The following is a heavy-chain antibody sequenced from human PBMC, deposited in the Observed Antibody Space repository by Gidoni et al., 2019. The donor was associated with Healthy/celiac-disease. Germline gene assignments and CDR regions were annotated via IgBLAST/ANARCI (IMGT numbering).Heavy chain of an antibody. CDR3: ARDLTGTYDY. CDR1: GYTFTSYA. J-gene: IGHJ4*02. Sequence: QVQLVQSGAEVKKPGASVKVSCKASGYTFTSYAMHWVRQAPGQRLEWMGWIHAGNGNTKYSQKFQGRVTITRDTSASTAYMELSSLRSEDTAVYYCARDLTGTYDYWGQGTLVTVSS. CDR2: IHAGNGNT. V-gene: IGHV1-3*01. D-gene: IGHD1-7*01.